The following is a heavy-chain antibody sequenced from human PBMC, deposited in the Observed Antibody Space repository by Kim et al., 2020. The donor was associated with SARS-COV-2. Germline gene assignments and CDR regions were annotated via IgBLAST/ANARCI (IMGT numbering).Heavy chain of an antibody. V-gene: IGHV1-69*04. CDR3: ARDGAIAAAGTWYYFDY. CDR2: IIPIFGIA. J-gene: IGHJ4*02. D-gene: IGHD6-13*01. CDR1: GGTFSSYA. Sequence: SVKVSCKASGGTFSSYAISWVRQAPGQGLEWMGRIIPIFGIANYAQKFQGRVTITADKSTSTAYMELSSLRSEDTAVYYCARDGAIAAAGTWYYFDYWGQGTLVTVSS.